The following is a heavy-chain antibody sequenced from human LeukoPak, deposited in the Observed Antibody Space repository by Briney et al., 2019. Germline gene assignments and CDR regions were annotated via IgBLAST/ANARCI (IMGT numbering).Heavy chain of an antibody. CDR3: ARLDSSGYYYGFC. D-gene: IGHD3-22*01. V-gene: IGHV5-51*01. J-gene: IGHJ4*02. CDR2: INPSDSKT. Sequence: GESLKISCKGSGYSFTRYWIGWVRQLPGKGLEWRGIINPSDSKTRYSASSQGQVSISADKSISTAYLQWSSLKASDTAMYYCARLDSSGYYYGFCCGQGTLITVSS. CDR1: GYSFTRYW.